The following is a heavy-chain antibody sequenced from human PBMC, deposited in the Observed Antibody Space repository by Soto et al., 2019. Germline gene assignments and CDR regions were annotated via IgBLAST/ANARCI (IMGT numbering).Heavy chain of an antibody. J-gene: IGHJ4*02. Sequence: GGSLRLSCAASGFTFSSYSMNWVRQAPGKGLEWVSSISSSSGYIYYADSVKGRFTISRDNAKNSLYLQMNSLRAEDTAVYYCARYGSGSYPYDYWGQGTLVTVSS. V-gene: IGHV3-21*01. D-gene: IGHD3-10*01. CDR3: ARYGSGSYPYDY. CDR1: GFTFSSYS. CDR2: ISSSSGYI.